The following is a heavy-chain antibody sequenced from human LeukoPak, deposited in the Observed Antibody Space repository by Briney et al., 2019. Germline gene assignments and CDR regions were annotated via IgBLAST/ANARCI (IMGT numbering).Heavy chain of an antibody. V-gene: IGHV1-46*01. D-gene: IGHD6-19*01. J-gene: IGHJ4*02. CDR1: GYTFTSYY. Sequence: ASVKVSXKASGYTFTSYYMHWVRQAPGQGLEWMGIINPSGGSTSYAQKFQGRVTMTRDTSTSTVYMELSSLRSEDTAVHYCARATIAVAGSFDYWGQGTLVTVSS. CDR2: INPSGGST. CDR3: ARATIAVAGSFDY.